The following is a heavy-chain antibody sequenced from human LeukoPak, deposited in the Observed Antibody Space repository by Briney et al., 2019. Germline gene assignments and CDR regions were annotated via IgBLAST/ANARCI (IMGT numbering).Heavy chain of an antibody. V-gene: IGHV3-74*01. D-gene: IGHD1-1*01. Sequence: PGGSLRLSCAASGFTFSSYWMHWVRHAPGKGLVWVSRINSDGSSTSYADSVKGRFTISRDNAKNTLYLQMNSLRADDTAVYYCARKVPNWNDGVEYYFDYWGQGTLVTVSS. J-gene: IGHJ4*02. CDR2: INSDGSST. CDR1: GFTFSSYW. CDR3: ARKVPNWNDGVEYYFDY.